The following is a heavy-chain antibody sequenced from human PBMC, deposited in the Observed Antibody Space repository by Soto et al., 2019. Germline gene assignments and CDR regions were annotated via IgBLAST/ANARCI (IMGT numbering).Heavy chain of an antibody. CDR2: MNPNSGNT. J-gene: IGHJ5*02. Sequence: QVQLVQSGAEVKKPGASVKVSCKASGYTFTSYDINWVRQATGQGLEWMGWMNPNSGNTGYAQKFQGRVTMTRNTAISTAYIELSSLRSEATAVYYCARGITIFGVVDPGGQGTLVTVSS. CDR1: GYTFTSYD. V-gene: IGHV1-8*01. CDR3: ARGITIFGVVDP. D-gene: IGHD3-3*01.